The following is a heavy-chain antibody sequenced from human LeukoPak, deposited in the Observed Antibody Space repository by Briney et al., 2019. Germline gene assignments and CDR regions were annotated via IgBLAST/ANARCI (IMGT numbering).Heavy chain of an antibody. Sequence: PSETLSLTCTFSGGSITSYYWSWIRQPAGKGLEWIGRIHTSGSTNYNPSLKSRVTISVDTSKNQFSLKLSSVTAADTAVYYCAREPRWEPSDYWGQGTLVTVSS. CDR2: IHTSGST. J-gene: IGHJ4*02. V-gene: IGHV4-4*07. D-gene: IGHD1-26*01. CDR1: GGSITSYY. CDR3: AREPRWEPSDY.